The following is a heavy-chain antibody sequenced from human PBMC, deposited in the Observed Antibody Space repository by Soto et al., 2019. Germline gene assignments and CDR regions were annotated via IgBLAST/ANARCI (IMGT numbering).Heavy chain of an antibody. J-gene: IGHJ4*02. CDR3: ARCPYYDFWSGYYSDY. Sequence: GGSLRLSCAASGFTFSSYWMHWVRQAPGKGLVWVSRINSDGSSTSYADSVKGRFTISRDNAKNTLYLQMNSLRAEDTAVYYCARCPYYDFWSGYYSDYWGQGTLVTVSS. V-gene: IGHV3-74*01. CDR1: GFTFSSYW. D-gene: IGHD3-3*01. CDR2: INSDGSST.